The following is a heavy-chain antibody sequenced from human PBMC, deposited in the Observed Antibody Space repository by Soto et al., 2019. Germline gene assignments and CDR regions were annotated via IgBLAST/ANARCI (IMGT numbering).Heavy chain of an antibody. J-gene: IGHJ3*02. CDR2: INHSGST. CDR3: ASSSGYKTFDI. Sequence: SETLSLTCTFSGFSISSYYWSLIRQPPGKGLEWIGEINHSGSTNYNPSLKSRVTISVDTSKNQFSLKLSSVTAADTAVYYCASSSGYKTFDIWGQGTMVTVSS. V-gene: IGHV4-34*01. D-gene: IGHD3-22*01. CDR1: GFSISSYY.